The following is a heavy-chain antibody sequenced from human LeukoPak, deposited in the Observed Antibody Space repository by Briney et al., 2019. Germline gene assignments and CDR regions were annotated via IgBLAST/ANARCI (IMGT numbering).Heavy chain of an antibody. CDR1: GYSISSGSY. CDR2: MFHSGDT. J-gene: IGHJ4*02. Sequence: KASETLSLTCAVSGYSISSGSYWGWIRQPPGKGLEWIGNMFHSGDTYHNPSLKSRVTISADTSKNQFSLKLTSVTAADTAVYYCANVGAYGDYARHDYWGQGTLVTVSS. V-gene: IGHV4-38-2*01. CDR3: ANVGAYGDYARHDY. D-gene: IGHD4-17*01.